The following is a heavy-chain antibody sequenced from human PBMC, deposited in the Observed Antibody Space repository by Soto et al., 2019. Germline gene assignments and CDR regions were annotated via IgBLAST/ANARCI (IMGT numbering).Heavy chain of an antibody. CDR3: AKGRLYSSAYYLPYYCDY. CDR1: GFTFSTYV. D-gene: IGHD3-22*01. J-gene: IGHJ4*02. Sequence: PGGSLRLSCVASGFTFSTYVMTWVRQAPGKGLEWVSSISGSGGTTYYADSVKGRFTVSRDNSKNTLYLQMNSLRAEDTAVYSCAKGRLYSSAYYLPYYCDYWGQGT. CDR2: ISGSGGTT. V-gene: IGHV3-23*01.